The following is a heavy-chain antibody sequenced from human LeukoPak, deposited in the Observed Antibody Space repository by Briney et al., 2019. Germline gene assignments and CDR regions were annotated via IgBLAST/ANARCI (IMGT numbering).Heavy chain of an antibody. D-gene: IGHD1-14*01. CDR1: GGSINNPDDY. Sequence: PSQTLSLTCTVSGGSINNPDDYWTWIRQPPGKGLEWIGYIYYSGSTYYSPSLKSRVTISIDTSKNRFSLNLDSVTAADTAVYYCARKHRSTYYYADWGQGTLVTVSS. CDR3: ARKHRSTYYYAD. CDR2: IYYSGST. J-gene: IGHJ4*02. V-gene: IGHV4-30-4*01.